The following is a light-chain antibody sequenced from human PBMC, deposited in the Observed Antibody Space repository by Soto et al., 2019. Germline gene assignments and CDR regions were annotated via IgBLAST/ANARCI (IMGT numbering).Light chain of an antibody. CDR1: SGHSYDA. J-gene: IGLJ2*01. CDR2: LNSDGSH. CDR3: QTWGTGIHV. Sequence: QPVLTQSPSASASLGASVKLTCILSSGHSYDAIAWHQQQPEKGPRYLMKLNSDGSHSKGDGIPDRFSGSSSGAERSLTIASLQSEAEADYFCQTWGTGIHVFGGGTKLTVL. V-gene: IGLV4-69*01.